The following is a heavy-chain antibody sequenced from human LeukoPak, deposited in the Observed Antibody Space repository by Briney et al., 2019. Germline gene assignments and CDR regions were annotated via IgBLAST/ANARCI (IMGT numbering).Heavy chain of an antibody. V-gene: IGHV4-39*01. CDR3: ARHYDILTGTPWAFDI. J-gene: IGHJ3*02. CDR1: GGSISSSSYY. D-gene: IGHD3-9*01. Sequence: SETLSLTCTVSGGSISSSSYYWGWIRQPPGKGLEWIGSIYYSGSTYYNPSLKSRVTISVDTSKNQFSLKLSSVTAADTAVYYCARHYDILTGTPWAFDIWGQGTMVTVSS. CDR2: IYYSGST.